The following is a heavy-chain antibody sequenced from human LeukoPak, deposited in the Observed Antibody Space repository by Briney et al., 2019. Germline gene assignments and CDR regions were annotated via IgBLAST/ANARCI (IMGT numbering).Heavy chain of an antibody. CDR1: GGSFSGYY. Sequence: SETLSLTCAVYGGSFSGYYWSWIRQPPGEGLEWIGEINHSGSTNYNPSLKSRVTISVDTSKNQFSLKLSSVTAADTAVYYCVSSHSTRYYFDYWGQGTLVTVSS. D-gene: IGHD6-13*01. J-gene: IGHJ4*02. CDR3: VSSHSTRYYFDY. CDR2: INHSGST. V-gene: IGHV4-34*01.